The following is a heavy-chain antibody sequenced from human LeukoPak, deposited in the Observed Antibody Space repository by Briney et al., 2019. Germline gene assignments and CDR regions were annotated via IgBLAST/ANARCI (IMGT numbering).Heavy chain of an antibody. D-gene: IGHD4-11*01. V-gene: IGHV3-48*03. Sequence: GGSLRLSCAASGFTFSSYEMNWVRQAPGKGLEWVSYISSSGSTIYYADSVKGRFTISRDNAKNSLYLQMNSLRAEDTAVYYCARRSVTIFYMDVWGKGTTVTISS. J-gene: IGHJ6*03. CDR1: GFTFSSYE. CDR2: ISSSGSTI. CDR3: ARRSVTIFYMDV.